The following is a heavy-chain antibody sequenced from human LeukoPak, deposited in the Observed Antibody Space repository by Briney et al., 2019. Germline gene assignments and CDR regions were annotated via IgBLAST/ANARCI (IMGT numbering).Heavy chain of an antibody. CDR1: GFTFSYYS. Sequence: SGGPLRLSCATSGFTFSYYSMHWVRQAPGRGLEWVSYISNSGRTIYYADSVKGRFTISRDNAKNSVYLQMNSLRAEDTAVYYCARERMRLFGDHWGQGTLVTVSS. V-gene: IGHV3-48*01. D-gene: IGHD3-3*01. CDR2: ISNSGRTI. CDR3: ARERMRLFGDH. J-gene: IGHJ4*02.